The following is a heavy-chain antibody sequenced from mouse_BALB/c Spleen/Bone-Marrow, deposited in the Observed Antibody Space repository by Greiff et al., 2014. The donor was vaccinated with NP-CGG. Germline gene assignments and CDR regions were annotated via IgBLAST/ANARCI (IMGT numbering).Heavy chain of an antibody. CDR3: ALYYYGSSGFAY. J-gene: IGHJ3*01. Sequence: EVQLVESGAELVKPGASVKLSCTASGFNIKDTYMHWVKQRPEQGLEWIGRIDPANGNTKYDPKFQGKATITADTSSNTAYLQLSSLTSEDTDVYYCALYYYGSSGFAYWGQGTLVTVSA. D-gene: IGHD1-1*01. CDR2: IDPANGNT. CDR1: GFNIKDTY. V-gene: IGHV14-3*02.